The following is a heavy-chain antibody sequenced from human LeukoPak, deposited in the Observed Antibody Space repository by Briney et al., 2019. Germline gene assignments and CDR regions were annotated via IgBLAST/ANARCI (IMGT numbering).Heavy chain of an antibody. V-gene: IGHV3-21*01. CDR1: GFTFSSYS. Sequence: GGSLRLSCAASGFTFSSYSMNWVRQAPGKGLEWVSSIRSSSSYIYYADSVKGRFTISRDNAKNSLYLQMNSLRAEDTAVYYCARGKGYYDSSGYYPFDYWGQGTLVTVSS. CDR3: ARGKGYYDSSGYYPFDY. J-gene: IGHJ4*02. CDR2: IRSSSSYI. D-gene: IGHD3-22*01.